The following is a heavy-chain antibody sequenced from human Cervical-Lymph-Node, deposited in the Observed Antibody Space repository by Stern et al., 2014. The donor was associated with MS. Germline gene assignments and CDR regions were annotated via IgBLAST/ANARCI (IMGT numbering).Heavy chain of an antibody. Sequence: EVQLEESGGGLVQPGRSLRLSCAASGFTFDDYAMHWVRQAPGKGLEWVSGISWNSGSIGYADSVKGRFTISRDNAKNSLYLQMNSLRAEDTALYYCAKGHGIAAAERYGMDVWGQGTTVTVSS. J-gene: IGHJ6*02. V-gene: IGHV3-9*01. CDR2: ISWNSGSI. D-gene: IGHD6-13*01. CDR1: GFTFDDYA. CDR3: AKGHGIAAAERYGMDV.